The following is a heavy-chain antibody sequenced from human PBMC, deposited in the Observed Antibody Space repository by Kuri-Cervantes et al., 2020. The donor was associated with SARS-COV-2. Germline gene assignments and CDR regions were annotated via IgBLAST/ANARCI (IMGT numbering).Heavy chain of an antibody. J-gene: IGHJ6*03. V-gene: IGHV3-33*01. D-gene: IGHD3-16*02. CDR1: GFTFSSYG. CDR3: AREKVRDYDYVWGSYRHDGYYMDV. Sequence: GGSLRLSCAASGFTFSSYGMHWVRQAPGKGLEWVAVIWYDGSNKYYADSVKGRFTISRDNSKNTLYLQMNSLRAEDTAVYYCAREKVRDYDYVWGSYRHDGYYMDVWGKGTTVTVSS. CDR2: IWYDGSNK.